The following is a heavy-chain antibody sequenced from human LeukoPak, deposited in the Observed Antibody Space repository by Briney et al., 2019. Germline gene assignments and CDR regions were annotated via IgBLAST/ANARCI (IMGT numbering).Heavy chain of an antibody. J-gene: IGHJ4*02. CDR1: GGSISSSNW. V-gene: IGHV4-4*02. CDR3: ARASTYSSGWYGDFDY. CDR2: IYHSGST. D-gene: IGHD6-19*01. Sequence: SGTLSLTCAVSGGSISSSNWWSWVRQPPGKGLEWIGEIYHSGSTNYNPSLKSRVTISVDKSKNQFSLKLSSVTAADTAVYYCARASTYSSGWYGDFDYWGQGTLVTVSS.